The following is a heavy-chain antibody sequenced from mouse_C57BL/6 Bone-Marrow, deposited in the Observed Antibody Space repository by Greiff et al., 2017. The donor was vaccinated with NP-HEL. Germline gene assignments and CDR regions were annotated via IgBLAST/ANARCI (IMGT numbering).Heavy chain of an antibody. Sequence: EVQGVESGGGLVQPGGSLKLSCAASGFTFSDYGMAWVRQAPRKGPEWVAFISNLAYSIYYADTVTGRFTISRENAKNTLYLEMSSLRSEDTDMYYCARQDDHDGGVNAMDYWGQGTSVTVSS. J-gene: IGHJ4*01. CDR1: GFTFSDYG. D-gene: IGHD2-4*01. CDR3: ARQDDHDGGVNAMDY. V-gene: IGHV5-15*01. CDR2: ISNLAYSI.